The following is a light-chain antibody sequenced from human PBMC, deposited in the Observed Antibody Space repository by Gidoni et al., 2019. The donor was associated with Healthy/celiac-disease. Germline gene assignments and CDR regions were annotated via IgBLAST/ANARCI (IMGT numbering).Light chain of an antibody. V-gene: IGKV1-39*01. CDR2: AAS. J-gene: IGKJ3*01. Sequence: DIQMTQSPSSLSASVGDRVTITCRASQSTSSYLNWYQQKPGKAPKLLIYAASSLQSGVPSRFSGSGSGTDFTLTISSLQPEDFATYYCQQSYSTPLTFXPXTKVDIK. CDR1: QSTSSY. CDR3: QQSYSTPLT.